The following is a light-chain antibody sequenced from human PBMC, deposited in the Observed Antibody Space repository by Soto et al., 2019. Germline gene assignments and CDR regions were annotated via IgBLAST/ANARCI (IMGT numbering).Light chain of an antibody. J-gene: IGLJ2*01. V-gene: IGLV2-8*01. CDR2: AFL. Sequence: QSALTQPPSASGSPGPSFPLSFPCPPLSFFCYTYFSWYQPHPVTAPPLLLSAFLPRPSGVPDLFSGSKSGNTASLTVSGLQAEDEADYYCSSYAGSNNYVVFGGGTQLTVL. CDR1: PLSFFCYTY. CDR3: SSYAGSNNYVV.